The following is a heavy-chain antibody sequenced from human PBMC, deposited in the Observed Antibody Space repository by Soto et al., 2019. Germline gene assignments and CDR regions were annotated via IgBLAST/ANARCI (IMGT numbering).Heavy chain of an antibody. Sequence: QVQLVESGGGVVQPGRSLRLSCAASGFTFSSYGMHWVRQAPGKGLEWVAVIWYDGSNKYYADSVKGRFTISRDNSKNTLYLQMNSLRAEDTAVYYCATDGDGYNHKLDYWGQGTLVTVSS. V-gene: IGHV3-33*01. J-gene: IGHJ4*02. CDR2: IWYDGSNK. CDR1: GFTFSSYG. D-gene: IGHD5-12*01. CDR3: ATDGDGYNHKLDY.